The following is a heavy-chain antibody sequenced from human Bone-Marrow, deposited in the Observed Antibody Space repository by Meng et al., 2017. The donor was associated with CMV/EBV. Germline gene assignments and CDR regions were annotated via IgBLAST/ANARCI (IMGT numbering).Heavy chain of an antibody. J-gene: IGHJ4*02. Sequence: SETLSLTCTVSGGSISSYYWNWIRQPPGKGLEWIGYIYYSRRTNYNPSLKSRVTISADMSKNQFSLKLSSVTAADTAVYYCARGIYGGIDYWGQGTLVTVSS. CDR3: ARGIYGGIDY. D-gene: IGHD4-23*01. CDR1: GGSISSYY. CDR2: IYYSRRT. V-gene: IGHV4-59*01.